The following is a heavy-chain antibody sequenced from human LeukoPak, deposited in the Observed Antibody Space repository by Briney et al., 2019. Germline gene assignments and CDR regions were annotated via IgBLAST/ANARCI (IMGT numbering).Heavy chain of an antibody. V-gene: IGHV3-23*01. D-gene: IGHD3-22*01. CDR2: ISGSGGFT. CDR1: GFTFSNYA. CDR3: AKDYYDSSGYYYIYFFDY. Sequence: PGGSLRLSCAASGFTFSNYAMSWVRQAPGKGLEGVSGISGSGGFTYYADSVKGRFTISRDTSKDTLYLQMNSLRAEATAIYYCAKDYYDSSGYYYIYFFDYWGQGTLVTVSS. J-gene: IGHJ4*02.